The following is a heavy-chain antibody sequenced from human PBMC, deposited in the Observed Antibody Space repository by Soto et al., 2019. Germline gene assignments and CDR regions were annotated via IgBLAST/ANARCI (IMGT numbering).Heavy chain of an antibody. CDR3: ARDRSFYDY. V-gene: IGHV3-30-3*01. CDR1: GFTFSSYA. CDR2: IPYDGSNK. J-gene: IGHJ4*02. D-gene: IGHD3-16*02. Sequence: RLSCAASGFTFSSYARQWVRQAPGKGLEWVAVIPYDGSNKYYADSVKGRFTISRDNSKNTLYLQMNSLRAEDTAVYYCARDRSFYDYWGQGTLVTVSS.